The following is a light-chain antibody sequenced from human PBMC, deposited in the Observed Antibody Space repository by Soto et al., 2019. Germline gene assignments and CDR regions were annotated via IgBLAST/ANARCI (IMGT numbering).Light chain of an antibody. J-gene: IGLJ1*01. CDR3: SSYADTNTFYV. CDR1: SSDVGDYNL. CDR2: EVS. Sequence: QSVLTQPPSASGSPGQSVTISCTGTSSDVGDYNLVSWYQQHPGRAPKLMIYEVSKRPSGVPDRFSGSKSGNTASLTVSGLQAEDEADYYCSSYADTNTFYVFGTGTKVTVL. V-gene: IGLV2-8*01.